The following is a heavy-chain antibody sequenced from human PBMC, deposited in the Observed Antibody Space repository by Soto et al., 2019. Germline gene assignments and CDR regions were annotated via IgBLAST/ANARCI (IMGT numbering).Heavy chain of an antibody. Sequence: SETLSLTCTVSGGSISSSSYKWGWIRQPPGKSLEWIGNIFYSGSTYYNPSLKSRVTLSVDTSRNQFSLTLSSVTAADTAVYYCARYAAVAGILDYWGQGTLVTVSS. CDR2: IFYSGST. D-gene: IGHD6-19*01. CDR1: GGSISSSSYK. V-gene: IGHV4-39*01. J-gene: IGHJ4*02. CDR3: ARYAAVAGILDY.